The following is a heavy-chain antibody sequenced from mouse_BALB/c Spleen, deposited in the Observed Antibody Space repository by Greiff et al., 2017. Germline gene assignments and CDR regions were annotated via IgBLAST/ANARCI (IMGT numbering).Heavy chain of an antibody. V-gene: IGHV5-6-4*01. CDR2: ISSGGSYT. Sequence: DVKLVESGGGLVKPGGSLKLSCAASGFTFSSYTMSWVRQTPEKRLEWVATISSGGSYTYYPDSVKGRFTISRDNAKNTLYLQMSSLKSEDTAMYYCTRDRGRYGGYAMDYWGQGTSVTVSS. CDR1: GFTFSSYT. D-gene: IGHD2-14*01. CDR3: TRDRGRYGGYAMDY. J-gene: IGHJ4*01.